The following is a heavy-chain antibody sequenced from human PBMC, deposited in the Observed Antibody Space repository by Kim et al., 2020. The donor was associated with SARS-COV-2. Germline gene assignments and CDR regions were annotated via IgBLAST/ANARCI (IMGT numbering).Heavy chain of an antibody. CDR3: ARILGGEAFDI. D-gene: IGHD3-16*01. V-gene: IGHV1-69*13. CDR2: IIPIFGTA. Sequence: SSVKVSCKASGGTFSSYAISWVRQAPGQGLEWMGGIIPIFGTANYAQKSHGRVTITADESTSTAYMELSSLRSEDTAVYYCARILGGEAFDIWGQGTMVTVSS. J-gene: IGHJ3*02. CDR1: GGTFSSYA.